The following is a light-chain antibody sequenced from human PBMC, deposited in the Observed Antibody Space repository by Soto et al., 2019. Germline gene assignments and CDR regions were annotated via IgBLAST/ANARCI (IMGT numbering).Light chain of an antibody. CDR1: SSNIGTNS. CDR3: AAWDDSLNGFYV. CDR2: NND. Sequence: VLTQPPSASGTPGQRVTISCSGGSSNIGTNSVNWYQQLPGRAPKLLIYNNDLRPSGVPDRFSGSKSGTSASLAISGLQSADEADYYWAAWDDSLNGFYVFGIGTKVTVL. V-gene: IGLV1-44*01. J-gene: IGLJ1*01.